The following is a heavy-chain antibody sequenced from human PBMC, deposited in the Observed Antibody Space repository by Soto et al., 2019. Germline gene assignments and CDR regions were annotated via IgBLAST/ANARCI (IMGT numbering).Heavy chain of an antibody. CDR1: GGSFSGYY. CDR3: ARQYYDFWSGSSYYYGMDG. D-gene: IGHD3-3*01. CDR2: INHSGST. J-gene: IGHJ6*02. Sequence: SETLSLTCAVYGGSFSGYYWSWIRQPPGKGLEWIGEINHSGSTNYNPSLKSRVTISVDTSKNQFSLKLSSVTAADTAVYYCARQYYDFWSGSSYYYGMDGWGQGTTVTFSS. V-gene: IGHV4-34*01.